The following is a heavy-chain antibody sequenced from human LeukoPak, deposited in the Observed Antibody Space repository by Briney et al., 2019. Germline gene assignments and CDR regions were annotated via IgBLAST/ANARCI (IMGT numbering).Heavy chain of an antibody. CDR1: GYTFTSYD. D-gene: IGHD3-10*01. J-gene: IGHJ6*02. CDR3: ATVQTPWFGELLSSDYYYYGMDV. V-gene: IGHV1-8*01. Sequence: GASVKVSCKASGYTFTSYDINWVRQATGQGLEWMGWMNPNSGNTGYAQKFQGRVTMTRNTSISTAYMELSSLRSEDTAVYYCATVQTPWFGELLSSDYYYYGMDVWGQGTTVTVSS. CDR2: MNPNSGNT.